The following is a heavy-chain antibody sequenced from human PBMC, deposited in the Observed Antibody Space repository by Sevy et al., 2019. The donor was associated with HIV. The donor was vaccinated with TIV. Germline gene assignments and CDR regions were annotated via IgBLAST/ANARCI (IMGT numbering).Heavy chain of an antibody. J-gene: IGHJ4*02. V-gene: IGHV3-23*01. Sequence: GSLRLSCAASGFTFRTYAMTWVRQAPGKGLEWVSVMSGSGGDTYYADSVKGRFTISRDNSNNTLYLQMNSLRAEDTAVYYCAKDRVSGTYYTGDFDYWGQGTLVTVSS. D-gene: IGHD3-10*01. CDR3: AKDRVSGTYYTGDFDY. CDR1: GFTFRTYA. CDR2: MSGSGGDT.